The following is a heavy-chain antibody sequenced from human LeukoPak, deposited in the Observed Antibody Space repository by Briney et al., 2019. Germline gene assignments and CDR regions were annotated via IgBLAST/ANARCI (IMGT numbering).Heavy chain of an antibody. D-gene: IGHD3-22*01. CDR3: AKEGYYYDSSGYNYHYGMDV. CDR1: GFTFSSYG. Sequence: GRSLRLSCAASGFTFSSYGMHWVRQAPGKGLEWVAVISYDGSNKYYADSVKGRFTISRDNSKNTLYLQMNSLRAEDTAVYYCAKEGYYYDSSGYNYHYGMDVWGQGTTVTVSS. V-gene: IGHV3-30*18. J-gene: IGHJ6*02. CDR2: ISYDGSNK.